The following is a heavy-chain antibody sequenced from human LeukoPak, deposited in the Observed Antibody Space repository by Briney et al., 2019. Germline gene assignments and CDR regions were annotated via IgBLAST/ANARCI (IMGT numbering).Heavy chain of an antibody. D-gene: IGHD1-26*01. J-gene: IGHJ4*02. Sequence: PGGSLRLSCAASGFTFDDYAMHWVRQAPGKGLEWVSGISRNSGSIGYADSVKGRFTISRDNAKNSLYLQMNSLRAEDTAVYYCARSSGKWELLYWGQGTLVTVSS. V-gene: IGHV3-9*01. CDR3: ARSSGKWELLY. CDR2: ISRNSGSI. CDR1: GFTFDDYA.